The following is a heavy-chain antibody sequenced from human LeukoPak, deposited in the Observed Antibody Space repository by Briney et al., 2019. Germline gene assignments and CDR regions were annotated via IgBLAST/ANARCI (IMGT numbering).Heavy chain of an antibody. D-gene: IGHD6-13*01. Sequence: SETLSLTCTVSGGSISSSSHFWGWIRQPPGKGLEWVGSIYYSGSTYYNPSLKSRVTISIHTSKNQFSLKLSSVTAADAAVYYCARVGAAAGTDYYYYMDVWGKGTTVTISS. CDR1: GGSISSSSHF. J-gene: IGHJ6*03. CDR3: ARVGAAAGTDYYYYMDV. V-gene: IGHV4-39*07. CDR2: IYYSGST.